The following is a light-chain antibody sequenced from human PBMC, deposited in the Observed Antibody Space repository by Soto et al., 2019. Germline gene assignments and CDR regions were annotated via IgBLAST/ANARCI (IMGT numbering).Light chain of an antibody. CDR3: QQYNNWTLT. V-gene: IGKV3-15*01. Sequence: EIVMTQSPATXSVSPGEXATLSCRASQSVSSNLAWYQQKPGQAPRLLIYGASTRATGIPARFSGSGSGTEFTLTISSLQSEDFAVYYCQQYNNWTLTFGGGTKVEIK. CDR2: GAS. J-gene: IGKJ4*01. CDR1: QSVSSN.